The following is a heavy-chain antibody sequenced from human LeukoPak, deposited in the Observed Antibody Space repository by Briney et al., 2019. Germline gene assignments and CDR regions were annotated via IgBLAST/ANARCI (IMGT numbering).Heavy chain of an antibody. V-gene: IGHV1-2*02. CDR3: ARGDDSSGYYSYYYHYYMDV. CDR2: INPNSGGT. D-gene: IGHD3-22*01. Sequence: ASVKVSCKASGYTFTGYYMHWVRQAPGQGLEWMGWINPNSGGTNYAQKFQGRVTMTRDTSISTAYMELSRLRSDDTAVYYCARGDDSSGYYSYYYHYYMDVWGKGTTVTVSS. CDR1: GYTFTGYY. J-gene: IGHJ6*03.